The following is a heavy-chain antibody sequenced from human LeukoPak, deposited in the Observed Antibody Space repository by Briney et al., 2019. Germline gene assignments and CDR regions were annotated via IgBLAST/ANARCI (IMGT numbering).Heavy chain of an antibody. D-gene: IGHD5-12*01. Sequence: GRSLRLSCAASGFTFSSYGMHWVRQAPGKGLEWVAVIWYDGSSKYYADSVKGRFTISRDSSKNTLYLQMNSLRAEDTAVYYCARDSIRGYSGYDYVVDYFDYWGQGTLVTVSS. J-gene: IGHJ4*02. CDR1: GFTFSSYG. CDR2: IWYDGSSK. V-gene: IGHV3-33*01. CDR3: ARDSIRGYSGYDYVVDYFDY.